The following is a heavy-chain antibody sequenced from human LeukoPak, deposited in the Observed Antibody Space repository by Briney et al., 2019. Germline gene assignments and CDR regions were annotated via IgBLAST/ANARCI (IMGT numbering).Heavy chain of an antibody. CDR3: ARAAYSSSPDY. CDR2: ISPSSSSI. V-gene: IGHV3-48*02. CDR1: GFTFSRYS. D-gene: IGHD6-13*01. J-gene: IGHJ4*02. Sequence: GGSLRLSCAASGFTFSRYSMNWVRQAPGKGLEWVSYISPSSSSIHYADSVKGRFTISRDNAKNSPYMQMNSLRDEDTAVYYCARAAYSSSPDYWGQGTLVTVSS.